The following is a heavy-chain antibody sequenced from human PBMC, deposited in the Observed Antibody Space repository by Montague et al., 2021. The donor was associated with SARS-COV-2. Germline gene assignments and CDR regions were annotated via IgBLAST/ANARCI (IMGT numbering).Heavy chain of an antibody. CDR3: ARSGVGIFDFSYFDS. V-gene: IGHV4-38-2*02. CDR2: RYQNGAT. J-gene: IGHJ4*02. CDR1: GFSISSGYY. D-gene: IGHD3-3*01. Sequence: SETLSLTCSASGFSISSGYYWGWIRQTPGKGLEWIGSRYQNGATYYSPSLKRPVTILLDTSKNQFSLSLTSVTAADTVVYYCARSGVGIFDFSYFDSWGQGSLVIVSS.